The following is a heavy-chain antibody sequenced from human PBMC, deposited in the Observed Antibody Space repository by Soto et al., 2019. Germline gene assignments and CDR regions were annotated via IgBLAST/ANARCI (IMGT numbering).Heavy chain of an antibody. Sequence: TSETLSLTCTVSGASITYGGYSWSWIRQTPGKGLEWIGYINHLETTFYNPSFESRLTLSIDRAKNQFSLNLNSMSAADRAVYFCARGGGSDSFDYWGQGXLLTVYS. CDR2: INHLETT. CDR3: ARGGGSDSFDY. J-gene: IGHJ4*02. V-gene: IGHV4-30-2*01. D-gene: IGHD1-26*01. CDR1: GASITYGGYS.